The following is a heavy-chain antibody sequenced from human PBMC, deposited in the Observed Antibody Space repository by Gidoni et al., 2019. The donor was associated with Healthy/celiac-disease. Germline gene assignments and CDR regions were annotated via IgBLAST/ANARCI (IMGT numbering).Heavy chain of an antibody. CDR3: AKGPQMATITGY. V-gene: IGHV3-23*01. CDR2: ISGSGGST. CDR1: GFPFSSYA. Sequence: EVQLLESGGGLVQPGASLRPSCSASGFPFSSYAISWVRQAPGKGLEWVSAISGSGGSTYYADSVKGRFTISRDNSKNTLYLQMNSLRAEDTAVYYCAKGPQMATITGYWGQGTLVTVSS. D-gene: IGHD5-12*01. J-gene: IGHJ4*02.